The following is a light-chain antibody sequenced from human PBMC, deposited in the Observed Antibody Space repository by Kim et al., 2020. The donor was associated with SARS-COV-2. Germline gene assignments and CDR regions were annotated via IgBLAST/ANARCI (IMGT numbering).Light chain of an antibody. V-gene: IGKV3-15*01. CDR2: GAS. CDR3: QQYNNLPPHT. Sequence: VLPGEQATPPCRTGRRVSSNLAWYQQKPAQAPRLLIFGASTRAAGIPARFSGSGSWTEVTLTISSLLSEDFAVYYCQQYNNLPPHTFGQGTKLEI. CDR1: RRVSSN. J-gene: IGKJ2*01.